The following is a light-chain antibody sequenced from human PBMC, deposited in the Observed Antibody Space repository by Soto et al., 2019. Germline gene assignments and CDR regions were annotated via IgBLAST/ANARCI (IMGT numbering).Light chain of an antibody. Sequence: QSVLTQPPSVSAAPGQKVTISCSGSSSNIGNNYVSWYQQLPGTAPELLIYENSKRPSGIPDRFSGSKSGTSATLGITGLQTGDEADYYCGTWDSSLGAGVFGGGTKVTVL. J-gene: IGLJ3*02. CDR2: ENS. CDR3: GTWDSSLGAGV. V-gene: IGLV1-51*02. CDR1: SSNIGNNY.